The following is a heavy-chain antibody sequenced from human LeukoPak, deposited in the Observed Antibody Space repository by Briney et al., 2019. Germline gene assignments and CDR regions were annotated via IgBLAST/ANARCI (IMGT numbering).Heavy chain of an antibody. D-gene: IGHD6-19*01. V-gene: IGHV1-69*13. CDR2: IIPIFGTA. J-gene: IGHJ5*02. CDR3: AREYGTRSGWYLGDWFDP. CDR1: GYTFTSYY. Sequence: SVKVSCKASGYTFTSYYMHWVRQAPGQGLEWMGGIIPIFGTANYAQKFQGRVTITADESTSTAYMELSSLRSEDTAVYYCAREYGTRSGWYLGDWFDPWGQGTLVTVSS.